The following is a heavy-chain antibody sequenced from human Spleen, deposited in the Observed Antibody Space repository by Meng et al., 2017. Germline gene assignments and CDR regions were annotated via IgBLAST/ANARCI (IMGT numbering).Heavy chain of an antibody. D-gene: IGHD2-8*02. J-gene: IGHJ4*02. CDR2: IHPSGHA. CDR3: VKHDSFWSLDS. CDR1: GYTYTHYQ. Sequence: QFQLVQAGAEVKRLRASVTVSCKASGYTYTHYQMDWVRQAPGQGLEWMGWIHPSGHANYAEKFQGRVTMTTDTSTTTAYMELRSLRFDDSALYYCVKHDSFWSLDSWGQGTLVTVSS. V-gene: IGHV1-18*01.